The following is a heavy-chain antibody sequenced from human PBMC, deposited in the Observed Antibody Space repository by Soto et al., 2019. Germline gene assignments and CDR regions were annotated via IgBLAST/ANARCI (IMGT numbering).Heavy chain of an antibody. D-gene: IGHD4-17*01. J-gene: IGHJ4*02. CDR3: ARVDNTVAPGYFDY. V-gene: IGHV4-30-4*01. CDR2: IHYSGST. Sequence: PSETLSLTCTVSDGSISSDDYYWSWIRQPPGKGLEWIGYIHYSGSTYYNPSLKSRVTISVDTSKNQFSLKLSSVTAADTAVYYCARVDNTVAPGYFDYWGQGTLVTVSS. CDR1: DGSISSDDYY.